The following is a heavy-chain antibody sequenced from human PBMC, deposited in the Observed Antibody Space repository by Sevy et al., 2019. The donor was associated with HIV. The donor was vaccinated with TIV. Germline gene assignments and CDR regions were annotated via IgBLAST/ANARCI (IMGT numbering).Heavy chain of an antibody. CDR2: ISYDGSNK. Sequence: GGSLRLSCAASGFTFSSYGMHWVRQAPGKGLEWVAVISYDGSNKYYADSVKGRFTISRDNSKNTLYLQMNSLRAEDTAVYYCAKEEGGSYRDQDYWGLGTLVTVSS. J-gene: IGHJ4*02. CDR3: AKEEGGSYRDQDY. V-gene: IGHV3-30*18. D-gene: IGHD1-26*01. CDR1: GFTFSSYG.